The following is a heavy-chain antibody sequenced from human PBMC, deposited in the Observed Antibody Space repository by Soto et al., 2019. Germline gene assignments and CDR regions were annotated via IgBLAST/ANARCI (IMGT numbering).Heavy chain of an antibody. D-gene: IGHD3-22*01. CDR2: IKGEADGGTT. Sequence: HLVESGGGLVKRGGSLRLSCAASGFTFSNAWMSWVRQAPGKGLEWVGRIKGEADGGTTDYAAPVKGRITISRDHSKDTLYLQMNSLKTEDTAVYYCTTGLSNGYYNFDYWGQGTPVTVSS. V-gene: IGHV3-15*01. CDR1: GFTFSNAW. CDR3: TTGLSNGYYNFDY. J-gene: IGHJ4*02.